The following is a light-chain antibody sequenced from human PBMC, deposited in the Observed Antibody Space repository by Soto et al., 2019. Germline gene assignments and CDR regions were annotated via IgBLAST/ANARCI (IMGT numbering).Light chain of an antibody. J-gene: IGKJ1*01. CDR1: QSINSW. V-gene: IGKV1-5*03. Sequence: DIQMTQSPSTLSASVGDRVIITCRASQSINSWLAWYQQKPGKAPKLLIYKASSLESGVPSRFSGSGSGTEFPLTISSLQPDDFASYYCQQYNSYWTFGQGTKVEVK. CDR3: QQYNSYWT. CDR2: KAS.